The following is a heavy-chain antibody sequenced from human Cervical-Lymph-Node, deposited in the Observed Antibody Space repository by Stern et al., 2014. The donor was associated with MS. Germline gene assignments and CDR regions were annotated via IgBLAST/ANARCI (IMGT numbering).Heavy chain of an antibody. CDR3: ARGVTAVTNYVPNWCFDL. V-gene: IGHV4-39*02. Sequence: QLQLQESGPGLVKPSETLSLTCTVSGGSITNRDYWGWIRQSPGKGLEWIGSVYYGGITYHGPPIKSRPTIPMDPPRNPFSVSLTSGTATDTAVYFCARGVTAVTNYVPNWCFDLWGRGTLVTVSS. D-gene: IGHD4-11*01. CDR1: GGSITNRDY. J-gene: IGHJ2*01. CDR2: VYYGGIT.